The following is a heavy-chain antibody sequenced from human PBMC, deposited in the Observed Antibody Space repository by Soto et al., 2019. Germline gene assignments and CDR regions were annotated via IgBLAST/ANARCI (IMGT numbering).Heavy chain of an antibody. CDR3: NREGVVVVPAAMREGYYYGMDV. CDR2: ISYDGSNK. J-gene: IGHJ6*02. D-gene: IGHD2-2*01. CDR1: GFTFSSYA. V-gene: IGHV3-30-3*01. Sequence: PGGSLRLSCAASGFTFSSYAMHWVRQAPGKGLEWVAVISYDGSNKYYADSVKGRFTISRDNSKNTLYLQMNSLRAEDTAVYYCNREGVVVVPAAMREGYYYGMDVWGQGTTVTVSS.